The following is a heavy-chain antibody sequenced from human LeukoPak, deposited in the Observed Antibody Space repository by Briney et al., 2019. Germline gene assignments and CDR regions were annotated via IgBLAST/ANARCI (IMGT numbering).Heavy chain of an antibody. D-gene: IGHD2-2*01. CDR2: IRYDGNNK. J-gene: IGHJ6*03. V-gene: IGHV3-30*02. CDR1: GFPFSSYG. Sequence: GGSLRLSCAASGFPFSSYGMHWVRQAPGKGLEWVAFIRYDGNNKYYADSVKGRFTISRDNSKNTLYVQMNSLRAEDTAVYYCAKRAVYRPDYYYMDVWGKGTTVTISS. CDR3: AKRAVYRPDYYYMDV.